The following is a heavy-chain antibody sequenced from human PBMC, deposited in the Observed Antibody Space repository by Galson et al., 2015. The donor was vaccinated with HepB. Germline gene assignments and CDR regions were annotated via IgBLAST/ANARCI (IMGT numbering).Heavy chain of an antibody. J-gene: IGHJ3*02. CDR3: ASSELDSGSYHDAFDI. Sequence: SVKVSCKASGFTFTSSAVQWVRQARGQRLEWIGWIVVGSGNTNYAQKFQERVTITRDTSASTAYMELSSLRSEDTAVYYCASSELDSGSYHDAFDIWGQGTMVTVSS. CDR1: GFTFTSSA. V-gene: IGHV1-58*01. D-gene: IGHD1-26*01. CDR2: IVVGSGNT.